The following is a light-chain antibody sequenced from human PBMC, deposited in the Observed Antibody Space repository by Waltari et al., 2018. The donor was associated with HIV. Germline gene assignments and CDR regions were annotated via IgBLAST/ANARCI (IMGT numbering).Light chain of an antibody. CDR3: CSYAGTYTYV. CDR1: ASDIGYFDY. J-gene: IGLJ1*01. Sequence: QSALTQPRSVSGSPGQSVTISCTGTASDIGYFDYVSWYQQYPAKAPNVIIYEVFQRPSGVPDRFTASKSGITASLTISALQDEDEADYYCCSYAGTYTYVFGSGTTVTVL. V-gene: IGLV2-11*01. CDR2: EVF.